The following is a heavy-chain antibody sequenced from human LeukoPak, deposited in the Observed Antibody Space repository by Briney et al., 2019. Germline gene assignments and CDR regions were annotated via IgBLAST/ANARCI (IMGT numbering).Heavy chain of an antibody. Sequence: ASVKVSCKASGYTFTSYYMHWVRQAPGQGLEWMGIINPSGGSTSYGQKFQGRVTMTRDTSTSTVYMELSSLRSEDTAVYYCARVPVAGTGRVYWGQGTLVTVSS. D-gene: IGHD6-19*01. CDR2: INPSGGST. V-gene: IGHV1-46*01. J-gene: IGHJ4*02. CDR3: ARVPVAGTGRVY. CDR1: GYTFTSYY.